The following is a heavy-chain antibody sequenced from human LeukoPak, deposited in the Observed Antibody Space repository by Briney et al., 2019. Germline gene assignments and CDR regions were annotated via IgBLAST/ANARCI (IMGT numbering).Heavy chain of an antibody. D-gene: IGHD1-1*01. CDR2: IYYSGST. V-gene: IGHV4-59*11. CDR3: ARDGNWNGDYYYYMDV. CDR1: GGSISSHY. Sequence: PSETLSLTCTVSGGSISSHYWSWIRQPPGKGLEWIGYIYYSGSTNYNPSLKSRVTISVDTSKNQFSLKLSSATAADTAVYYCARDGNWNGDYYYYMDVWGKGTTVTVSS. J-gene: IGHJ6*03.